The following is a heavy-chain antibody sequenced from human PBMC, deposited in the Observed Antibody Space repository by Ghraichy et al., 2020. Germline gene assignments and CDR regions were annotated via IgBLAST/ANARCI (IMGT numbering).Heavy chain of an antibody. Sequence: SETLSLTCAVYGGSFSGYYWSWIRQPPGKGLEWIGEINHSGSTNYNPSLKSRVTISVDTSKNQFSLKLSSVTAADTAVYYCARLQTNCSSTSCQEYFQHWGQGTLVTVSS. J-gene: IGHJ1*01. D-gene: IGHD2-2*01. CDR1: GGSFSGYY. CDR3: ARLQTNCSSTSCQEYFQH. CDR2: INHSGST. V-gene: IGHV4-34*01.